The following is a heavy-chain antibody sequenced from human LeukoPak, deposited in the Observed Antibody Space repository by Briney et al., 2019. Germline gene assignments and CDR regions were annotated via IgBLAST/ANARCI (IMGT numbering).Heavy chain of an antibody. CDR3: AADLELGIVVVPAAMRDGSAFDI. D-gene: IGHD2-2*01. J-gene: IGHJ3*02. V-gene: IGHV1-58*02. Sequence: ASVKVSCKASGFTFTSSAMQWVRQARGQRLEWIGWIVVGSGNTNYAQKFQERVTITRDMSTSTAYMELSSLRSEDTAVYYCAADLELGIVVVPAAMRDGSAFDIWGQGTMVTVSS. CDR2: IVVGSGNT. CDR1: GFTFTSSA.